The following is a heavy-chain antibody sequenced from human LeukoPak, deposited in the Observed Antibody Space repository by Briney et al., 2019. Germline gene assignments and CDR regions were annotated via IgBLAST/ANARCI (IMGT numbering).Heavy chain of an antibody. CDR1: GGTFSSYA. D-gene: IGHD3-10*01. CDR3: ARDPPNLLLWFGEFQDAFDI. V-gene: IGHV1-69*01. Sequence: SVKVSCKASGGTFSSYAISWVRQAPGQGPEWMGGIIPIFGTANYAQKFQGRVTITADESTSTAYMELSSLRSEDTAVYYCARDPPNLLLWFGEFQDAFDIWGQGTMVTVSS. J-gene: IGHJ3*02. CDR2: IIPIFGTA.